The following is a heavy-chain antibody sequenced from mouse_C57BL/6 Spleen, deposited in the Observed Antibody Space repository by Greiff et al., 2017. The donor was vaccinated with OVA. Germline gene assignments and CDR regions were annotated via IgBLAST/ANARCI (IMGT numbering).Heavy chain of an antibody. D-gene: IGHD1-2*01. V-gene: IGHV1-78*01. J-gene: IGHJ2*01. CDR1: GYTFTDHT. Sequence: VKLQESDAELVKPGASVKISCKVSGYTFTDHTIHWMKQRPEQGLEWIGYIYPRDGSTKYNEKFKGKATLTADKSSSTAYMQLNSLTSEDSAVYFCARGNYYGPYYFDYWGQGTTLTVSS. CDR3: ARGNYYGPYYFDY. CDR2: IYPRDGST.